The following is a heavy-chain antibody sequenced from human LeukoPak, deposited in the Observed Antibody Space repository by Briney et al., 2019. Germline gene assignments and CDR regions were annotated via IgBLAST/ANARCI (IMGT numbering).Heavy chain of an antibody. J-gene: IGHJ4*02. V-gene: IGHV3-7*01. CDR1: GFTFSSYW. Sequence: GGSLRLSCAASGFTFSSYWMSWVRQAPGKGLEWVANIKQDGSEKYYLDSVKGRFTISRDNAKNSLYLQMNSLRGEDTAVYYCAKAPVTSCRGAYCYPFDSWGQGTLVTVSS. CDR3: AKAPVTSCRGAYCYPFDS. CDR2: IKQDGSEK. D-gene: IGHD2-21*01.